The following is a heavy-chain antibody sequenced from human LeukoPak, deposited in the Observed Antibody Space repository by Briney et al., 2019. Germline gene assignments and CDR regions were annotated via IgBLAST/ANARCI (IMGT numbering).Heavy chain of an antibody. Sequence: PSQTLSLTCTVSGGSISSGNYYWSWIRQPAGKGLEWVGRIYTSGSTNYNPSLKSRVTISVDTSRNQFSLNLNFVTAADTAMYYCARRTGGSSFWAAFDIWGQGTMVTVSA. V-gene: IGHV4-61*02. CDR2: IYTSGST. J-gene: IGHJ3*02. D-gene: IGHD1-26*01. CDR3: ARRTGGSSFWAAFDI. CDR1: GGSISSGNYY.